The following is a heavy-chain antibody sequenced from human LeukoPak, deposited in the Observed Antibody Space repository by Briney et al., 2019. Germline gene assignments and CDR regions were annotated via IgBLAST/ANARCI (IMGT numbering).Heavy chain of an antibody. CDR2: DYCGGNT. CDR3: ARDHFGSLDS. CDR1: GFSVTTDSYC. D-gene: IGHD3-10*01. J-gene: IGHJ4*02. Sequence: SETLSLTCTVSGFSVTTDSYCWGWIRQPPGKGLEWIGYDYCGGNTNYNPSLKRRVTISVDTSKNQFSLTLTSVTAADTAVYFCARDHFGSLDSWGQGILVTVSS. V-gene: IGHV4-61*01.